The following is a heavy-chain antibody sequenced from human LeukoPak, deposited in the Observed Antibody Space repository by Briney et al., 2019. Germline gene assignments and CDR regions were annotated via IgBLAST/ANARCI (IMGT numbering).Heavy chain of an antibody. CDR2: INPNSGGT. Sequence: ASVKVSCKASGYTFTGYYMHWVRQAPGQGLEWMGWINPNSGGTNYAQKLQGRVTMTTDTSTSTAYMELRSLRSDDTAVYYCARETPYGSGSYSNWFDPWGQGTLVTVSS. V-gene: IGHV1-2*02. D-gene: IGHD3-10*01. J-gene: IGHJ5*02. CDR1: GYTFTGYY. CDR3: ARETPYGSGSYSNWFDP.